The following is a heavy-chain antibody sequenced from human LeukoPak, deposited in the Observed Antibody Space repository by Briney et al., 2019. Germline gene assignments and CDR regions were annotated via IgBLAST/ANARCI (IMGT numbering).Heavy chain of an antibody. D-gene: IGHD1-26*01. CDR1: GFTFSSYG. Sequence: PGGSLRLSCAASGFTFSSYGMHWVRQAPGKGLEWVAVISYDGSNKYYADSVKSRFTISRDNSKNTLYLQMNSLRAEDTAVYYCAKDPSGSYLRGYFDYWGQGTLVTVSS. CDR3: AKDPSGSYLRGYFDY. V-gene: IGHV3-30*18. CDR2: ISYDGSNK. J-gene: IGHJ4*02.